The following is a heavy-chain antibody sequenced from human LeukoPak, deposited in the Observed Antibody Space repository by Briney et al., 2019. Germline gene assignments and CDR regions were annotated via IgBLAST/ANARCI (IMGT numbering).Heavy chain of an antibody. Sequence: GGSLRLSFAASGFTFSSYGMHWVRQAPGKGLEGVAFIRYDGSNKYYADSVKGRFTISRDNPKNTLYLQMNSLRAEDTAVYYCAKGEGVPAAPVFPWGQGTLVTVSS. V-gene: IGHV3-30*02. CDR1: GFTFSSYG. CDR3: AKGEGVPAAPVFP. J-gene: IGHJ5*02. CDR2: IRYDGSNK. D-gene: IGHD2-2*01.